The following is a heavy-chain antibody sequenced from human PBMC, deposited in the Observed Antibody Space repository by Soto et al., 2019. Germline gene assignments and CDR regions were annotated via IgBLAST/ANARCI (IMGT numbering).Heavy chain of an antibody. D-gene: IGHD2-21*02. V-gene: IGHV4-30-4*01. CDR1: GGSISSGDYY. CDR3: AIAVVVTPIWFGP. Sequence: QVQLQESGPGLVKPSQTLSLTCTVSGGSISSGDYYWSWIRQPPGKGLEWIGYIYYSGSPYYNPSRKRRVTVPVDTSKNQFCRKLHSVTAADTAVYYWAIAVVVTPIWFGPWGQGTLVTVPS. CDR2: IYYSGSP. J-gene: IGHJ5*02.